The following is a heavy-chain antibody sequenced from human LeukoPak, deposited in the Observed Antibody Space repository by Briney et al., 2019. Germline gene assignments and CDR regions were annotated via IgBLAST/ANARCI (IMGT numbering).Heavy chain of an antibody. CDR3: ARDIAVAGTYWFDP. D-gene: IGHD6-19*01. CDR1: GFTVSSNY. J-gene: IGHJ5*02. V-gene: IGHV3-53*04. CDR2: IYSGGST. Sequence: PGGSLRLSCAASGFTVSSNYMSWVRQAPGKGLEWVSVIYSGGSTYYADSVKGRFTISRHNSKNTLYLQMNSLRAEDTAVYYCARDIAVAGTYWFDPWGQGTLVTVSS.